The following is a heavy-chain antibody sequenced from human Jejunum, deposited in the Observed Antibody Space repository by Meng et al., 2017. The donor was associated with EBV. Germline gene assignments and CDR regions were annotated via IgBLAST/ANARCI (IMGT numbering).Heavy chain of an antibody. CDR1: GGSVNSGDVY. V-gene: IGHV4-61*08. D-gene: IGHD5-12*01. CDR3: AGLRYSGYDRAFDY. J-gene: IGHJ4*02. CDR2: IYYSGST. Sequence: LLQDFGPGLLMTSETLSPTCAVSGGSVNSGDVYWSWIRQSPWHGLEWIGYIYYSGSTNYIPSHKSRVTISLDTSKNLFSLKLSSVTAADTAVYYCAGLRYSGYDRAFDYWGQGALVTVSS.